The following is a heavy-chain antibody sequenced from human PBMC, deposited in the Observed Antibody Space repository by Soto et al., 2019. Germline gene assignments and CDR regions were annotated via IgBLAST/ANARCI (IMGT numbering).Heavy chain of an antibody. CDR2: ISYDGSNK. CDR3: SKDKAWVGELSYCMEV. D-gene: IGHD3-10*01. J-gene: IGHJ6*02. CDR1: GFTFSSYG. V-gene: IGHV3-30*18. Sequence: QVQLVESGGGVVQPGRSLRLSCAASGFTFSSYGMHWVGQAPGKGLEWVAVISYDGSNKYYADSVKGRFTISRDNSKNLLYLQMNSLRAEDTAVYYCSKDKAWVGELSYCMEVWGQGTTGTVSS.